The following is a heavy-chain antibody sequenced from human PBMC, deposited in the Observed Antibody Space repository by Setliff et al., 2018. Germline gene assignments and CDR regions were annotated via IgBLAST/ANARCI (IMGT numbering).Heavy chain of an antibody. CDR1: GGSFTYYY. Sequence: SETLSLTCAASGGSFTYYYWTWIRQPPGKGLEWIGEINHLGTTNYNPSLKNRVSMSIDTAKNQFSLILNSVTAADTAMYYCATTDYSHYGLFWGQGTLVTV. CDR2: INHLGTT. J-gene: IGHJ4*02. V-gene: IGHV4-34*01. D-gene: IGHD4-4*01. CDR3: ATTDYSHYGLF.